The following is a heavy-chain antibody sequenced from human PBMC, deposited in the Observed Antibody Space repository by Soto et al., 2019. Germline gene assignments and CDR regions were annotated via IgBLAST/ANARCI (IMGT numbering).Heavy chain of an antibody. Sequence: TSETLSLTCTVSGGSISSYYWNWIRQTPGKGLEWIGYIDYSGNTNYNPSLKSRVTISVDTSKNQVSLNVSSVTAADSAVYYCRGARPSLQEFDYWGQGTLVTVSS. CDR3: RGARPSLQEFDY. V-gene: IGHV4-59*01. D-gene: IGHD4-4*01. CDR2: IDYSGNT. CDR1: GGSISSYY. J-gene: IGHJ4*02.